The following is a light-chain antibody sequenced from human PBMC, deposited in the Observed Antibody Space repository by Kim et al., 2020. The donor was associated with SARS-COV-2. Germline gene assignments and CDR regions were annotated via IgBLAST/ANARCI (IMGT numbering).Light chain of an antibody. J-gene: IGKJ1*01. Sequence: DIQMTQSPSTLSASVGDRVTITCRASQSISSWLAWYQQKPGKAPKLLIHKASILQSGVPSRFSGSESGTEFTLTISSLQPDDFATYYCQQYNNYLGTFGQGTKVDIK. CDR3: QQYNNYLGT. CDR1: QSISSW. CDR2: KAS. V-gene: IGKV1-5*03.